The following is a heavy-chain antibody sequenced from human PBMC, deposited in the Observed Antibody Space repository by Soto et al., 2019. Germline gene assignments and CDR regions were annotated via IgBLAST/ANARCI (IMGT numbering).Heavy chain of an antibody. CDR3: ARGGYDLNSFDP. Sequence: EVQLVESGGGLVKPGGSLRLSCAASGFTFSSYSMGWVRQAPGKGLEWVAYISSSGSYIYYADSVKGRFTVSRDNVKKSVLLQMNSLRAEDTAVYYCARGGYDLNSFDPWGQGTLVTVSS. CDR2: ISSSGSYI. V-gene: IGHV3-21*01. CDR1: GFTFSSYS. D-gene: IGHD3-22*01. J-gene: IGHJ5*02.